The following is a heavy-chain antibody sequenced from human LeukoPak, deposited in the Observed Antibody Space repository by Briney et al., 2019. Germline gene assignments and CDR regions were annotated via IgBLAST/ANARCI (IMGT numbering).Heavy chain of an antibody. CDR3: AQNQYCSSTSCHNWFDP. Sequence: GGSLRLSCAASGFTFSSYAMSWVRQAPGKGLEWVSAISGSGGSTYYADSVKGRFTISRDNSKNTLYLQMNGLRAEDTAVYYCAQNQYCSSTSCHNWFDPWGQGTLVTVSS. J-gene: IGHJ5*02. V-gene: IGHV3-23*01. CDR2: ISGSGGST. D-gene: IGHD2-2*01. CDR1: GFTFSSYA.